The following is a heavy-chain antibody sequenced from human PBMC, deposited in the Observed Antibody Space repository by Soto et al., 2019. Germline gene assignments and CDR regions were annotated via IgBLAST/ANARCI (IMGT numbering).Heavy chain of an antibody. CDR1: GGSISSYY. D-gene: IGHD3-10*01. Sequence: SETLSLTCTVSGGSISSYYWSWIRQPPGKGLEWIGYIYYSGSTNYNPSLKSRVTISVDTSKNQFSLKLSSVTAADTAVYYCAREVGLRKRVDYYYGMDVWGQGTTVTVSS. CDR2: IYYSGST. CDR3: AREVGLRKRVDYYYGMDV. J-gene: IGHJ6*02. V-gene: IGHV4-59*01.